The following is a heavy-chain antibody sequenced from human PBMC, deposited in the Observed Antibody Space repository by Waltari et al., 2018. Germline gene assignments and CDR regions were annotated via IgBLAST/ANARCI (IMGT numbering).Heavy chain of an antibody. Sequence: EVQLVETGGGLIQHGGSLRLSCPASGFTVSSNYMSWVRQAPGKGMAWVSVSCSVGSTNYADSVKGRFTISRDDSKNRLYLQMNSLRAEDTAVYYCASRRGVGYYYYMDVWGKGTTVTVSS. CDR1: GFTVSSNY. V-gene: IGHV3-53*02. D-gene: IGHD3-10*01. CDR3: ASRRGVGYYYYMDV. J-gene: IGHJ6*03. CDR2: SCSVGST.